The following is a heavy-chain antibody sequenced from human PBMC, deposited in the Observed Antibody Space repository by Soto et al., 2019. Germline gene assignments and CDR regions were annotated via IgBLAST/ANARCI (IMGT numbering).Heavy chain of an antibody. J-gene: IGHJ6*03. Sequence: SETLSLTCAVYGGSFSGYYWSWIRQPPGEGLEWIGYVFYTGSTNYNPSLRSRVPISVDTSKNQFSLRLRSVTAADTAVYYCARQDGYYYYMDVWGKGTTVTVSS. V-gene: IGHV4-34*12. CDR2: VFYTGST. CDR1: GGSFSGYY. CDR3: ARQDGYYYYMDV. D-gene: IGHD2-15*01.